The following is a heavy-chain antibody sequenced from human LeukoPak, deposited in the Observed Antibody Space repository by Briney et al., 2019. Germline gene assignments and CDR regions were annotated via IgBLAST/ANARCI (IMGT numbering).Heavy chain of an antibody. D-gene: IGHD4-11*01. J-gene: IGHJ3*02. CDR1: GGSISSGVYY. CDR3: AREGLQEHAFDI. V-gene: IGHV4-31*03. Sequence: PSETLSLTCTVSGGSISSGVYYWTWIRQHPGKGLEWIGYISKSGSTLYNPSLKSRVTTSVDTSKNQFSLKLSSATAADTAVYYCAREGLQEHAFDIWGQGTMVTVSS. CDR2: ISKSGST.